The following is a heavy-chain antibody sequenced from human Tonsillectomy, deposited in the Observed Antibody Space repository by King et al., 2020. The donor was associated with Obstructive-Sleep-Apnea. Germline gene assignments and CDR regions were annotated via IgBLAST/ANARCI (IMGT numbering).Heavy chain of an antibody. V-gene: IGHV3-9*01. Sequence: VQLVESGGGLVQPGRSLRLSCAASGFTFDDYAMHWVRQAPGKGLEWVSGISWNSGSIGYADSVKGRFTISRDNAKNSLYLQMNSLRAEDTALYYCAKLSVATIGGTPFDYWGQGTLVTVSS. CDR2: ISWNSGSI. CDR3: AKLSVATIGGTPFDY. J-gene: IGHJ4*02. CDR1: GFTFDDYA. D-gene: IGHD5-12*01.